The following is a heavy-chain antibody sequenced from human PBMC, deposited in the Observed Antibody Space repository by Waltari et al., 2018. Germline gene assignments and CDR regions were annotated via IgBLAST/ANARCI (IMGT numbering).Heavy chain of an antibody. D-gene: IGHD6-19*01. V-gene: IGHV3-23*04. J-gene: IGHJ4*02. Sequence: EVQLVESGGGLVQPGGSLRLSCAASGFTFSSYAMSWVRQAPGKGLEWVSAISGSGGSTYYADSVKGRFTISRDNSKNTLYLQMNSLRAEDTAVYYCAKEERQWLDPSYYFDYWGQGTLVTVSS. CDR3: AKEERQWLDPSYYFDY. CDR2: ISGSGGST. CDR1: GFTFSSYA.